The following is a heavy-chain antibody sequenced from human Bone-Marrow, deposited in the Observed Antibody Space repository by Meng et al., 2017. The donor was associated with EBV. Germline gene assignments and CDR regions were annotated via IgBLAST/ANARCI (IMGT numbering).Heavy chain of an antibody. J-gene: IGHJ4*02. Sequence: GQLVQLGAEVKKPGASLKVSCKASGYTFTGYYIHWVRQAPGQGLEWVGWINPNSGGTNYAEKFQGRVTMTRDTSITTAFMELSSLKSDDTAVYYCAMGLATDFDYWGQGTLVTVSS. CDR3: AMGLATDFDY. CDR2: INPNSGGT. D-gene: IGHD5-12*01. CDR1: GYTFTGYY. V-gene: IGHV1-2*02.